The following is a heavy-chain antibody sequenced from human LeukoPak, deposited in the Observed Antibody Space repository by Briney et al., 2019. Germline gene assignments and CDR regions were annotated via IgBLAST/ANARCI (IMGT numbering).Heavy chain of an antibody. CDR2: ISWNSGSI. V-gene: IGHV3-9*01. Sequence: PGGSLRLSCAASGFTFDDYAMHWVRQAPGKGLEWVSGISWNSGSIGYADSVKGRFTISRDNAKNSLYLQMNSLRAEDTALYYCAKEGTYGSSWHFFDYWGQGTLVTVSS. CDR1: GFTFDDYA. D-gene: IGHD6-13*01. J-gene: IGHJ4*02. CDR3: AKEGTYGSSWHFFDY.